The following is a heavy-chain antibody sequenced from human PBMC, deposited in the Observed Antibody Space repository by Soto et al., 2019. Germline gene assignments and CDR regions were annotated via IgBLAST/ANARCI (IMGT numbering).Heavy chain of an antibody. J-gene: IGHJ5*02. CDR1: GYTFTSYG. CDR2: ISAYNGNT. D-gene: IGHD6-19*01. Sequence: ASVKVSCKASGYTFTSYGISWVRQAPGQGLEWMGWISAYNGNTYYNPSLKSRVTISVDTSKNQFSLKLSSVTAADTAVYYCASPRSGWYGWFDPWGQGTLVTVSS. CDR3: ASPRSGWYGWFDP. V-gene: IGHV1-18*01.